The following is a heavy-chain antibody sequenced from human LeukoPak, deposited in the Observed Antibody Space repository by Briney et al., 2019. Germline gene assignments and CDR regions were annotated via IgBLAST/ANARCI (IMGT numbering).Heavy chain of an antibody. CDR1: GFTFNYAW. J-gene: IGHJ3*02. CDR2: IHHSGTT. CDR3: TREGLNDYNNPTDAFDI. D-gene: IGHD4-11*01. V-gene: IGHV4-4*01. Sequence: PGGSLRLSCAASGFTFNYAWWSWVRQPPGKGLEWIGEIHHSGTTTYNPSLKSRLTISVDKSKNQFFLTLNSVTAADTAVYFCTREGLNDYNNPTDAFDIWGQGTMVTVSS.